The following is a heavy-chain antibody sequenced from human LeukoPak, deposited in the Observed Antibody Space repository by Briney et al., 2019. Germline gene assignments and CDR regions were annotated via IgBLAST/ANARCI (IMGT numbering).Heavy chain of an antibody. V-gene: IGHV3-7*05. CDR1: GFIFSSFW. D-gene: IGHD2-8*02. CDR2: INQDGSEK. Sequence: PGGSLRLSCAACGFIFSSFWMTWVRQAPGKGLEWVANINQDGSEKYYVDSVKGRFTISRDNAKNSLYLQMNSLRAEDTAVYYCARGRGGVDWGQGTLVTVSS. J-gene: IGHJ4*02. CDR3: ARGRGGVD.